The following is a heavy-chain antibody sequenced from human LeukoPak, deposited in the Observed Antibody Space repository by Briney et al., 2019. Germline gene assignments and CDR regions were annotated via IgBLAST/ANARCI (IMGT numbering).Heavy chain of an antibody. Sequence: GASVKVSCKASGYTFTGYYLHWVRQAPGQGLEWMGRIHPNGGGPSYAQKFKGTVTMTRDTSITTAYMELSSLISDDTAVYSCARGSLAGTTGTTGFDYWGLGTLVTVSS. D-gene: IGHD1-1*01. V-gene: IGHV1-2*06. J-gene: IGHJ4*02. CDR3: ARGSLAGTTGTTGFDY. CDR1: GYTFTGYY. CDR2: IHPNGGGP.